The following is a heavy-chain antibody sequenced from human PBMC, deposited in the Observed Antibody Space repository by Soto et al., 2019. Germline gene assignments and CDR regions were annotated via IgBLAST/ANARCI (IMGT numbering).Heavy chain of an antibody. CDR2: INPNSGGT. CDR3: ARDIVVVPAGRIGMDV. J-gene: IGHJ6*02. D-gene: IGHD2-2*01. CDR1: GYTFTGYY. V-gene: IGHV1-2*02. Sequence: QVQLVQSGAEVKKPGASVKVSCKASGYTFTGYYMHWVRQAPGQGLEWMGWINPNSGGTNYAQKFQGRVTMTRDTYISTAYMEQSRLRSDDTAVYYCARDIVVVPAGRIGMDVWGQGTTVTVS.